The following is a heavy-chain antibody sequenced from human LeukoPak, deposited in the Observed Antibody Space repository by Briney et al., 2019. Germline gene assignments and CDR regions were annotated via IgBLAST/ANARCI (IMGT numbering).Heavy chain of an antibody. Sequence: ASVTVSCKASGYTFTSYDINWVRQATGQGLEWMGWMNPNSGNTGYAQKFHGRVTMTRNTSISTAYMELSSLRSEDTAVYYCAREGAIGGTIGYWGQGTLVTVSS. CDR3: AREGAIGGTIGY. V-gene: IGHV1-8*01. J-gene: IGHJ4*02. CDR1: GYTFTSYD. D-gene: IGHD1-7*01. CDR2: MNPNSGNT.